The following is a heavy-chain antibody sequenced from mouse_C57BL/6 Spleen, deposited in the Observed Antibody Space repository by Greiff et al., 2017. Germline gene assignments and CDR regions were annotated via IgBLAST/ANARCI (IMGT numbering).Heavy chain of an antibody. D-gene: IGHD1-1*01. Sequence: EVKLQESGGGLVQPGGSLKLSCAASGFTFSDYYMYWVRQTPEKRLEWVAYISNGCGSTYYPDTVKGRFTISRDNAKNTLYLQMSRLKSEDTAMYYCARQRRITTRAMDYWGQGTSVTVSS. CDR1: GFTFSDYY. CDR3: ARQRRITTRAMDY. V-gene: IGHV5-12*01. CDR2: ISNGCGST. J-gene: IGHJ4*01.